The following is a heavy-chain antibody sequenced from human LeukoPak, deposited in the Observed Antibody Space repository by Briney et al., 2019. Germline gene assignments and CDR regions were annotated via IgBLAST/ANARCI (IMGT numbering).Heavy chain of an antibody. CDR1: GGSISSYY. D-gene: IGHD3-10*02. V-gene: IGHV4-4*07. CDR3: ARVRSASMLGVTSWFDP. Sequence: SETLSLTCTVSGGSISSYYWSWIRQPAGKGLEWIGRIYTSGSTNYNPSLKSRVTMSADTSKNQFSLKLSSVTAADTAVYYCARVRSASMLGVTSWFDPWGQGTLVTVSS. J-gene: IGHJ5*02. CDR2: IYTSGST.